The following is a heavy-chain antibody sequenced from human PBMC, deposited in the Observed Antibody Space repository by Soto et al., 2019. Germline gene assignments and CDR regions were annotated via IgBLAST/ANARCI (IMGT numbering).Heavy chain of an antibody. J-gene: IGHJ4*02. V-gene: IGHV1-69*06. CDR2: VIPLFDTA. CDR3: ARDFYPLAYYFDS. Sequence: QVQVVQSGAEVKKPGSSVKVSCKVSGGIFTNNAISWVRQAPGQGLEWLGGVIPLFDTAYYAQSLQGRVTMTADTSTSTAYMELRSLKSDDTAVYYCARDFYPLAYYFDSWGQGTLVTVSS. CDR1: GGIFTNNA.